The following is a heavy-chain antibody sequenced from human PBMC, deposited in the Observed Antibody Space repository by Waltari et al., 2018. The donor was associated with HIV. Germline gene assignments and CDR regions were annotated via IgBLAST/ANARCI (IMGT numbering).Heavy chain of an antibody. CDR1: TSIISAKH. CDR3: ATGVRYYGP. CDR2: TYPDGTP. J-gene: IGHJ5*02. Sequence: EVLLAESGGGLIQPGGSLGLSCPASTSIISAKHVTWNRQGPVWSLEWVAVTYPDGTPHYADSVSGRVTISRAKSRTKVFLLMNSLFVDDTATYFCATGVRYYGPWGQGTRVTVSS. D-gene: IGHD3-22*01. V-gene: IGHV3-53*01.